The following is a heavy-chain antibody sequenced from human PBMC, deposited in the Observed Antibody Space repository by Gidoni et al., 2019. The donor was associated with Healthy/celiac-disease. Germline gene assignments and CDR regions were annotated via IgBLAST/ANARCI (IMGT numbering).Heavy chain of an antibody. CDR3: AKGAGYDSSGYYSARGY. Sequence: EVQLLESGGGLVQPGGSLRLSCAASGFTFSSYAMSWVRQAPGKGLEWVSAISGSGGSTYYADSVKGRFTISRDNSKNTLYLQMNSLRAEDTAVYYCAKGAGYDSSGYYSARGYWGQGTLVTVSS. CDR2: ISGSGGST. J-gene: IGHJ4*02. D-gene: IGHD3-22*01. CDR1: GFTFSSYA. V-gene: IGHV3-23*01.